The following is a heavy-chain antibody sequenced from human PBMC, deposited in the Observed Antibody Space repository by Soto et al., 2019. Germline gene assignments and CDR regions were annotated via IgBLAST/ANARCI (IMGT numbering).Heavy chain of an antibody. V-gene: IGHV2-5*02. CDR2: IYWDADK. D-gene: IGHD3-10*01. CDR1: GFSLSTSGVG. Sequence: QITLKESGPTLGKPTQTLTLTCTFSGFSLSTSGVGVGWIRQPPGETLQWLALIYWDADKRYSPSLKSTLTITKDTSKNQLVLTITNMDPVDTATYYCAHLNTYYSVAGNNYWGQGTLVTVAS. CDR3: AHLNTYYSVAGNNY. J-gene: IGHJ4*02.